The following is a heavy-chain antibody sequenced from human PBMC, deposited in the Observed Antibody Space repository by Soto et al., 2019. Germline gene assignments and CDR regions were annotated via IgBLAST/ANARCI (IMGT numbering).Heavy chain of an antibody. J-gene: IGHJ4*02. D-gene: IGHD2-21*02. Sequence: QMQLVQSGPEVKKPGTSVKVSCKASGFTFTSSAVQWVRQARGQRLEWIGWIVVGIGNTNYAQKFQERVTITRDMSTSTAYMELSSLRSEDTAVYYCAAVNRVVTAMNDYWGQGTLVTVSS. CDR1: GFTFTSSA. V-gene: IGHV1-58*01. CDR2: IVVGIGNT. CDR3: AAVNRVVTAMNDY.